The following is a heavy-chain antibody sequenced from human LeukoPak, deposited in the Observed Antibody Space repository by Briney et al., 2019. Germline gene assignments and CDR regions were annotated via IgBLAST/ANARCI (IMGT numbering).Heavy chain of an antibody. Sequence: SETLSLTCTVSGGSISSYYWSWIRQPPGKGLEWIGYIYYSGSTNYNPSLKSRVTISVDTSKNQFSLKLSSVTAADTAVYYCARARSRYFDYWGQGTLVTVSS. CDR2: IYYSGST. J-gene: IGHJ4*02. V-gene: IGHV4-59*08. CDR3: ARARSRYFDY. CDR1: GGSISSYY.